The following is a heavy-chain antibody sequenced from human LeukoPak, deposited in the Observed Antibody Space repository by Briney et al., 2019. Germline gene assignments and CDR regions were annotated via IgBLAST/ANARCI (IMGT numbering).Heavy chain of an antibody. CDR2: ISYDGSNK. CDR1: GFTFSSYA. J-gene: IGHJ6*02. D-gene: IGHD5-24*01. V-gene: IGHV3-30-3*01. CDR3: ARDVEMATTYYYYGMDV. Sequence: GGSLRLSCAASGFTFSSYAMHWVRQAPGKGLEWVAVISYDGSNKYYADSVKGRFTISRDNSKNTLYLRMNSLRAEDTAVYYCARDVEMATTYYYYGMDVWGQGTTVTVSS.